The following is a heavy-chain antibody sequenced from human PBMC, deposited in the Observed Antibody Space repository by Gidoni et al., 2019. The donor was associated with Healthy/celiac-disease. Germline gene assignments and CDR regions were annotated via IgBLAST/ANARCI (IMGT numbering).Heavy chain of an antibody. CDR2: ISYDGSNK. V-gene: IGHV3-30*03. D-gene: IGHD2-15*01. CDR3: AVVVVVG. J-gene: IGHJ4*02. CDR1: GFTFSSYG. Sequence: QVQLVESGGGVVQPGRSLRLSCAASGFTFSSYGMHWVRQAPGKGLEWVAVISYDGSNKYYADSVKGRFTISRDNSKNTLYLQMNSLRAEDTAVYYCAVVVVVGWGQGTLVTVSS.